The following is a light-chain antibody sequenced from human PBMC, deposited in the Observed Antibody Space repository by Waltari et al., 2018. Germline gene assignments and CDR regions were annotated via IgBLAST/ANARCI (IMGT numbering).Light chain of an antibody. Sequence: QSALTQPASVSGSPGQSITISCTGTSRDVGYFNHVPWFQHHPDSAPKLLIYDVTDRPSGVSSRFSGSTSVNTASLTISGLQAEDEADYYCSSYTGRGTVIFGGGTKLTVL. J-gene: IGLJ2*01. V-gene: IGLV2-14*01. CDR2: DVT. CDR3: SSYTGRGTVI. CDR1: SRDVGYFNH.